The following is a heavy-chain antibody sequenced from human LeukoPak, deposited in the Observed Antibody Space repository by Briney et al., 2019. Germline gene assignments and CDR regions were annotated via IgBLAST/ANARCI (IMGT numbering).Heavy chain of an antibody. CDR3: ARAGYSRGWFAYY. CDR2: MDQEGSEK. V-gene: IGHV3-7*05. D-gene: IGHD6-19*01. Sequence: AGSLRLSCAASGFTFSNYWMSWVRQAPGKGLEWVANMDQEGSEKYYVYSVKGRFTISRDTAKNSLYLQMNTLSAEDTAIYYCARAGYSRGWFAYYWGQGALVTVSS. J-gene: IGHJ4*02. CDR1: GFTFSNYW.